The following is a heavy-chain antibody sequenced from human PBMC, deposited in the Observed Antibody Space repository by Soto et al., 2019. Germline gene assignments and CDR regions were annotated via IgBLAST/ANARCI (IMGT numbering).Heavy chain of an antibody. Sequence: PSETLSLTCAVSGGSISSGGYSWSWLRQPPGKGLEWIGYIFHSGSTYYNPSLKSRVTISVDTSKNQFSLKLSSVTAADTAVYYCASPKIAFYNWFDPWGQGTLVTVSS. CDR1: GGSISSGGYS. J-gene: IGHJ5*02. V-gene: IGHV4-30-2*01. D-gene: IGHD3-3*02. CDR3: ASPKIAFYNWFDP. CDR2: IFHSGST.